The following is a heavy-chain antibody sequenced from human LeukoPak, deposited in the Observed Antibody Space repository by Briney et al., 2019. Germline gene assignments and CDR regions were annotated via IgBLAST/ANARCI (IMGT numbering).Heavy chain of an antibody. CDR2: IYYSGST. Sequence: PSETLSLTCTVSGGSISSYYWSWIRQPPGKGLEWIGYIYYSGSTNYNPSLKSRVTMSVDTSKNQFSLKLSSVTAADTAVYYCARDTGQWLVPNWFDPWGQGTLVTVSS. CDR3: ARDTGQWLVPNWFDP. D-gene: IGHD6-19*01. CDR1: GGSISSYY. J-gene: IGHJ5*02. V-gene: IGHV4-59*12.